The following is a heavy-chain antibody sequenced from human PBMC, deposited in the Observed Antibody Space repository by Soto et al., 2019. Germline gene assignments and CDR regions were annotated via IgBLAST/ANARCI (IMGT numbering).Heavy chain of an antibody. CDR1: GFTFDDYG. V-gene: IGHV3-20*04. CDR3: ARVDCSSTSCYSGGDY. Sequence: ESGGGVVRPGGSLRLSCAASGFTFDDYGMSWVRQAPGKGLEWVSGINWNGGSTGYADSVKGRFTISRDNAKNSLYLQMNSLRAEDTALYYCARVDCSSTSCYSGGDYWGQGTLVTVSS. J-gene: IGHJ4*02. D-gene: IGHD2-2*01. CDR2: INWNGGST.